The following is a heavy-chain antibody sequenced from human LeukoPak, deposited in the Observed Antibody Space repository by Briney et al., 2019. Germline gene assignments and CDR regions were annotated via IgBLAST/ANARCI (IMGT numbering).Heavy chain of an antibody. CDR1: GGSISSYY. J-gene: IGHJ6*02. CDR3: ARVSGYSYGNSYYYYYGMDV. Sequence: SETLSLTCTVPGGSISSYYWSWIRQPPGKGLEWIGYIYYSGSTNYNPSLKSRVTISVDTSKNQFSLKLSSVTAADTAVYYCARVSGYSYGNSYYYYYGMDVWGQGTTVTVSS. CDR2: IYYSGST. D-gene: IGHD5-18*01. V-gene: IGHV4-59*01.